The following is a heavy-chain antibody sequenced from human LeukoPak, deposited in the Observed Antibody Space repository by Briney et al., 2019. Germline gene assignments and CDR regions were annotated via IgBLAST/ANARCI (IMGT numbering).Heavy chain of an antibody. D-gene: IGHD2-15*01. CDR1: GFTFSSYA. J-gene: IGHJ4*02. CDR2: ISYDGSNK. Sequence: PGRPLRLSCAASGFTFSSYAMHWVRQAPGKGLEWVAVISYDGSNKYYADSVKGRFTISRDNSKTTLYLQMNSLRAEDTAVYYCFCSGGSPANWGQGTLVTVSS. CDR3: FCSGGSPAN. V-gene: IGHV3-30*04.